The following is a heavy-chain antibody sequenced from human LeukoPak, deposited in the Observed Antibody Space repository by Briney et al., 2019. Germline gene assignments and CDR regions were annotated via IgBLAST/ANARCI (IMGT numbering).Heavy chain of an antibody. CDR1: GFTFSSYA. CDR3: ARDPPYSSSWYHFDY. CDR2: ISYDGSNK. V-gene: IGHV3-30-3*01. Sequence: GRSLRLSCAASGFTFSSYATHWVRQAPGKGLEWVAVISYDGSNKYYADSVKGRFTISRDNSKNTLYLQMNSLRAEDTAVYYCARDPPYSSSWYHFDYWGQGTLVTVSS. J-gene: IGHJ4*02. D-gene: IGHD6-13*01.